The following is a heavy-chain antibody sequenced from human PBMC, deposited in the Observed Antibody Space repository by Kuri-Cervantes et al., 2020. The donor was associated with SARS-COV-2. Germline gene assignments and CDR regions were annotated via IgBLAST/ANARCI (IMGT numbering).Heavy chain of an antibody. CDR2: ISESGATI. V-gene: IGHV3-48*03. D-gene: IGHD3-16*01. J-gene: IGHJ4*02. CDR3: VGAYRQPWTIIFES. Sequence: GESLKISCEASGVTGSNFEMNWVRQAPGKGLEWVAYISESGATIYYADSVKGRFTISRDFVKNSLSLQMSSLGVEDTALYYCVGAYRQPWTIIFESWGQGTQVTVSS. CDR1: GVTGSNFE.